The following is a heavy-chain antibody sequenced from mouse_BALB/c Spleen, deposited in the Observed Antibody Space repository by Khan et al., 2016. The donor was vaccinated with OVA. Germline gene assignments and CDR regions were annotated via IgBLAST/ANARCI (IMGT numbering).Heavy chain of an antibody. CDR2: INPHIGET. CDR1: GYSFTGYF. D-gene: IGHD1-3*01. CDR3: ARKSGSDVEY. Sequence: VQLQQSGPELVKPGASVKISCKASGYSFTGYFMNWVMQSHGKSLEWIGRINPHIGETFYNQKFKGKAILTVDESSSTVYMELRSLASEDSAVYYCARKSGSDVEYWGQGTTLTVSS. V-gene: IGHV1-20*02. J-gene: IGHJ2*01.